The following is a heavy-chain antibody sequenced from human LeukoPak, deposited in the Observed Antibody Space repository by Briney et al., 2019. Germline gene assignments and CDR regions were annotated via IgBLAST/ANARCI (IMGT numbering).Heavy chain of an antibody. D-gene: IGHD3-10*01. CDR2: IRSDGSNK. V-gene: IGHV3-30*02. Sequence: GGSLRLSCAASGFTFSSYGIHWVRQAPGKGLEWVSFIRSDGSNKYYADSAKGRFTISRDNSKSTLYLQMNSLRAEDTAVYYCAKDYSKTTYYGSGTYYRPNWFDPWGQGTLVTVSS. CDR3: AKDYSKTTYYGSGTYYRPNWFDP. CDR1: GFTFSSYG. J-gene: IGHJ5*02.